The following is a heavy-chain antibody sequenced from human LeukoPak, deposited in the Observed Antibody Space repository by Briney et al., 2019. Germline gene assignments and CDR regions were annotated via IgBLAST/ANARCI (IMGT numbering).Heavy chain of an antibody. V-gene: IGHV3-21*01. J-gene: IGHJ4*02. Sequence: GGSLRLSCAASGFTVSSNYMSWVRQAPGKGLEWVSSISSSSSYIYYADSVKGRFTISRDNAKNSLYLQMNSLRAEDTAVYYCARTDKTVVVPAAMYDYWGQGTLVTVSS. CDR3: ARTDKTVVVPAAMYDY. CDR2: ISSSSSYI. D-gene: IGHD2-2*01. CDR1: GFTVSSNY.